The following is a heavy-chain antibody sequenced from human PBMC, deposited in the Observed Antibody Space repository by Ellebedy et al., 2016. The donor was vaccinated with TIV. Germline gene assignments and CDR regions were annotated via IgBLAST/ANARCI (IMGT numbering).Heavy chain of an antibody. CDR3: VRLRIAAAGRSFDY. J-gene: IGHJ4*02. Sequence: PGGSLRLSCAASGFTFSTYSMNWVRQAPGKGLEWVSSISSSSSYIYYADSVKGRFTISRDNAKNSLYLQMNSLRAEDTAVYYCVRLRIAAAGRSFDYWGQGTLVAVSS. V-gene: IGHV3-21*01. CDR1: GFTFSTYS. D-gene: IGHD6-13*01. CDR2: ISSSSSYI.